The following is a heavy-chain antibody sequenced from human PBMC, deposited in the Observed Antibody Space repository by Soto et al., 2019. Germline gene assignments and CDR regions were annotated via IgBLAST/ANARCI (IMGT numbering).Heavy chain of an antibody. CDR1: GGTFSSYA. CDR2: IIPIYGTA. Sequence: QVQLVQSGAEVKKPGSSVKVSCKASGGTFSSYAISWVRQAPGQGLEWMGGIIPIYGTAYYAQKVQGRVTITTDDSTSTAYMELSSLRSEDTAVYYCARDRSSGYSYGYGIGFWFDPWGQGTLVTVSS. D-gene: IGHD5-18*01. V-gene: IGHV1-69*01. J-gene: IGHJ5*02. CDR3: ARDRSSGYSYGYGIGFWFDP.